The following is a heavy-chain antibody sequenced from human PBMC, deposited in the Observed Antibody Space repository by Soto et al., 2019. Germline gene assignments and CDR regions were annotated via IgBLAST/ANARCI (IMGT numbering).Heavy chain of an antibody. D-gene: IGHD2-8*01. Sequence: GGSLRLSCAASGLTVSNSWMHWVRQAPGRGPVWVASISSDGTSTLHADSVKGRFSISRDNAENTLYLQMNSLRADDTALFWCAKYTNGALDIWGRGTMVTVSS. CDR2: ISSDGTST. J-gene: IGHJ3*02. V-gene: IGHV3-74*03. CDR1: GLTVSNSW. CDR3: AKYTNGALDI.